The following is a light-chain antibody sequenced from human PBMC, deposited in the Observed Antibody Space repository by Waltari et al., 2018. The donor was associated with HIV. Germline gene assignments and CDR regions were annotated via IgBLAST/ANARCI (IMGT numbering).Light chain of an antibody. CDR3: QSADSSGTYLVI. Sequence: SYELTQPPSVSVSPGQTARITCSGHALSTQHAYWYQRKPGQAPVLVIYKDSERSSGIPERFSGSSSGTTVTLTISGVQAEDEADYYCQSADSSGTYLVIFGGGTKLTVL. CDR2: KDS. CDR1: ALSTQH. J-gene: IGLJ2*01. V-gene: IGLV3-25*03.